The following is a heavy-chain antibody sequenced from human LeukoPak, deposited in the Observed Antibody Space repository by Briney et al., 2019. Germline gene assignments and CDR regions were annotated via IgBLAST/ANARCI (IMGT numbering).Heavy chain of an antibody. J-gene: IGHJ4*02. CDR1: VFTFSNAW. D-gene: IGHD3-22*01. V-gene: IGHV3-15*01. Sequence: GSLRLSCAASVFTFSNAWMSWVRQAPGKGLEWVGRIKSKTDGGTTDYAAPVKGRFTISRDDSKNTLYLQMNSLKTEDTAVYYCTTGAYDSSGYYYLDYWGQGTLVTVS. CDR2: IKSKTDGGTT. CDR3: TTGAYDSSGYYYLDY.